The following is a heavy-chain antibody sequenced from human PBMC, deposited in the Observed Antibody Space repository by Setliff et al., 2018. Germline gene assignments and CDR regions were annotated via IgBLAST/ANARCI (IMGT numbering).Heavy chain of an antibody. CDR1: GYTFAKYG. CDR2: TIPIFGTT. J-gene: IGHJ6*03. D-gene: IGHD5-18*01. V-gene: IGHV1-69*05. CDR3: VREGVDTRSSTDYRYYMDV. Sequence: ASVKVSCKAFGYTFAKYGTSWVRQAPGQGLEWMGGTIPIFGTTNYAQKFQGRVTIITDESTTTAYMELSSLGSEDTAVYYCVREGVDTRSSTDYRYYMDVWGKGTTVTVSS.